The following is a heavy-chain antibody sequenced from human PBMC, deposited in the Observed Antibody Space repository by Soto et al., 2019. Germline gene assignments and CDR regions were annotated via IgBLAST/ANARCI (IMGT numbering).Heavy chain of an antibody. D-gene: IGHD3-22*01. Sequence: GASLKISCKGSGYSFTSYWISWVRQMPGKGLEWMGRIDPSDSYTNYSPSFQGHVTISADKSISTAYLQWSSLKASDTAMYYCARYYYACSGYFCYWGQGTLVTVSS. J-gene: IGHJ4*02. CDR1: GYSFTSYW. V-gene: IGHV5-10-1*01. CDR2: IDPSDSYT. CDR3: ARYYYACSGYFCY.